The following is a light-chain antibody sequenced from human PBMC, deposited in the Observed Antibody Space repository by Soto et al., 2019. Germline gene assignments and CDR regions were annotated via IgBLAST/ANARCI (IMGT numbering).Light chain of an antibody. CDR2: WGS. J-gene: IGKJ2*01. V-gene: IGKV2-28*01. Sequence: DIVMTQSPLSLPVTPGEPASISCRSSQSLLHSNGYNYLDWYLQKPGQSPQLLISWGSSRASGVPDRFSGSGSGTDFTLKISRVEPEDAGSYYCMQALQTPYTFGQGTRLEIK. CDR1: QSLLHSNGYNY. CDR3: MQALQTPYT.